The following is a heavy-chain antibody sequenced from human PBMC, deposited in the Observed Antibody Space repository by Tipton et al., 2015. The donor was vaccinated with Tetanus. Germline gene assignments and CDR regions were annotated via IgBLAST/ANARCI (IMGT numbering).Heavy chain of an antibody. V-gene: IGHV4-59*08. CDR1: GGSISSYY. Sequence: TLSLTCTVSGGSISSYYWSWIRQPPGKGLEWIGYIYYSGSTNYNPSLESRVTISVDTSKNQFSLKLSSVTAADTAVYYCARNLCSSTSCYWRDYGMDVWGQGTTVTVSS. D-gene: IGHD2-2*01. CDR2: IYYSGST. J-gene: IGHJ6*02. CDR3: ARNLCSSTSCYWRDYGMDV.